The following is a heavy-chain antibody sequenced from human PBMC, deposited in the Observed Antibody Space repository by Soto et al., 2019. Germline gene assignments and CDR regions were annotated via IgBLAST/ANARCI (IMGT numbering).Heavy chain of an antibody. V-gene: IGHV3-48*02. CDR3: ARDALKDRYYDSTTTTTKYYGMDV. D-gene: IGHD3-22*01. J-gene: IGHJ6*02. CDR2: ISGSSSTI. CDR1: GFTFSSYA. Sequence: PGGSLRLSCAASGFTFSSYAMSWVRQAPGKGLEWVSAISGSSSTIYYADSVKGRFTISRDNAKNTLYLQMNSLRDEDTAVYYCARDALKDRYYDSTTTTTKYYGMDVWGQGTTVTVSS.